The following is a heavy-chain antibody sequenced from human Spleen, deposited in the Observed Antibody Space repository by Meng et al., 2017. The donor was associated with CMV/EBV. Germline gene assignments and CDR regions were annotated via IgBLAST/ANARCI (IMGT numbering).Heavy chain of an antibody. D-gene: IGHD2-2*01. CDR3: ARRDCSSTTCSDSYYYGMDV. Sequence: ASVKVSCKASGYTFTSYGISWVRQAPGQGLEWMGWISAYNGNTNYAQKLQGRVAMTTDTSTTTAYMELSSLRSDDTAVYFCARRDCSSTTCSDSYYYGMDVWGQGTTVTVSS. V-gene: IGHV1-18*01. J-gene: IGHJ6*02. CDR1: GYTFTSYG. CDR2: ISAYNGNT.